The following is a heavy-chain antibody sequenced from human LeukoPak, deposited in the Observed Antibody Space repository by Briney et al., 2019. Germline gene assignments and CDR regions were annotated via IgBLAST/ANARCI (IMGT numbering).Heavy chain of an antibody. V-gene: IGHV3-7*01. CDR1: GFTFSSYW. Sequence: GGSLRLSCAASGFTFSSYWMSWVRQDPGKGLEWVANIKTDGSEKYYVDSVKGRFTISRGNAKNSLYLQMNSLRAEDTAVYYCARDSGDRTVDYWGRGTLVTVSS. CDR3: ARDSGDRTVDY. D-gene: IGHD3-10*01. J-gene: IGHJ4*02. CDR2: IKTDGSEK.